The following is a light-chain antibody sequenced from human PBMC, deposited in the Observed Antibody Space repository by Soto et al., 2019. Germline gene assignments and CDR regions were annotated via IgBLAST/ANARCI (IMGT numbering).Light chain of an antibody. Sequence: QSVLTQPPSASGTPGQRVTISCSGRSANIGNNYVCWYQQLPGTAPKLLIYSNNQRPSGVPDRFFGSKSGTSASLAISGLRSEDEGDYYCVSWDDSLSGLVFGTGTKLTVL. CDR1: SANIGNNY. J-gene: IGLJ1*01. CDR2: SNN. CDR3: VSWDDSLSGLV. V-gene: IGLV1-47*02.